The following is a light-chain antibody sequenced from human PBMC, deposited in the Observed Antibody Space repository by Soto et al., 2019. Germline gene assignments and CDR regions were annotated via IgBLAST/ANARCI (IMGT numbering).Light chain of an antibody. CDR1: QSVSSSY. CDR3: QQYGSSGWT. Sequence: EIVLTQSPGTLSLSPGERATLSCRASQSVSSSYLAWYQQKPGQAPRLLIYGASSRATGIPYRFSGSGSGTDFTLTISSLEPEDFAVYYCQQYGSSGWTFGQGTKVDIK. V-gene: IGKV3-20*01. J-gene: IGKJ1*01. CDR2: GAS.